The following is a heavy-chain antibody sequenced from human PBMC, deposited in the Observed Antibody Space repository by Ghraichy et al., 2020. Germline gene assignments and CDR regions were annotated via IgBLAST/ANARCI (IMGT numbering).Heavy chain of an antibody. Sequence: SQTLSLTCTVSGVSISTYYWSWIRQPAGKGLEWIGHMFSSGNTNYNPSLKSRVTMSVDTSRSQFSLILSSVTAADTAVYFCARKSSSNWFYDYWGQGILVTVSS. V-gene: IGHV4-4*07. D-gene: IGHD6-13*01. CDR3: ARKSSSNWFYDY. J-gene: IGHJ4*02. CDR1: GVSISTYY. CDR2: MFSSGNT.